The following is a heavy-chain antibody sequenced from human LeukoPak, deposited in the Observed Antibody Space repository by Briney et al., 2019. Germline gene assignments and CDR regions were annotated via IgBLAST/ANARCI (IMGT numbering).Heavy chain of an antibody. J-gene: IGHJ4*02. CDR1: GFIFGDYA. V-gene: IGHV3-30*04. D-gene: IGHD6-13*01. CDR2: IAFDDTDR. Sequence: GGSLRLSCAASGFIFGDYAMHWLRQAPGKGLEGVAAIAFDDTDRYYIDSVKGRFTISRDDSKNTLYLHMISMRAEDPAVYYCARDPEYSSSWPDYWGQGTLVTVSS. CDR3: ARDPEYSSSWPDY.